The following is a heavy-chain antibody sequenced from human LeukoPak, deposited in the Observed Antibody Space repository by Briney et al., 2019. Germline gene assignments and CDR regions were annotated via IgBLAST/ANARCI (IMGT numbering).Heavy chain of an antibody. CDR2: IYSSGST. CDR3: ARVGVSYFDY. D-gene: IGHD3-16*01. J-gene: IGHJ4*02. CDR1: GASISPYY. Sequence: PSETLSLTCTVSGASISPYYWTWIRQPPGKGLEWIGYIYSSGSTSYNPSLKSRVAISLDTSNNQFSLRLSSVTAADTAVYYCARVGVSYFDYWGQGTLVTVST. V-gene: IGHV4-4*08.